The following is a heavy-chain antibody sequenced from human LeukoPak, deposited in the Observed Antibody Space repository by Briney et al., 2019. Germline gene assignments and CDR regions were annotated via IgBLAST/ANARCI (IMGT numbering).Heavy chain of an antibody. J-gene: IGHJ3*02. CDR1: GYTFTSYD. D-gene: IGHD6-19*01. CDR3: ARDQIAVAGNAFDI. Sequence: SVKLSCKASGYTFTSYDINWMRQAPGQGLEWMGRIITIFGTANYAQKFQGRVTITTDESTSTAYMELSSLRSEDTAVYYCARDQIAVAGNAFDIWGQGKMVTVSS. V-gene: IGHV1-69*05. CDR2: IITIFGTA.